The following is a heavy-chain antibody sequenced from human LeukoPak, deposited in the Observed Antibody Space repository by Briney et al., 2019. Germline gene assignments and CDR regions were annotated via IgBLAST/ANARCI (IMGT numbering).Heavy chain of an antibody. J-gene: IGHJ4*02. D-gene: IGHD1-26*01. CDR3: ANRPLSGSHYFDY. CDR1: GFTFSSYV. V-gene: IGHV3-23*01. Sequence: GGSLRLSCAASGFTFSSYVMSWVRQAPGKGLEWVSTISGSGGNTYYADSVKGRFTISRDKSKNTLYLQMNSLRAEDTAVYYCANRPLSGSHYFDYWGQGTLVTVSS. CDR2: ISGSGGNT.